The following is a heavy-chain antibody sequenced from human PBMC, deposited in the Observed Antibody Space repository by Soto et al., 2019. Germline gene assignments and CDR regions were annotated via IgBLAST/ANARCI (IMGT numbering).Heavy chain of an antibody. CDR1: GFTFSSHA. Sequence: GGSLRLSCAASGFTFSSHAMHWVRQAPGKGLEWVTLIWYDGSKKYYADSVKGRFTISRDNSKNTVYLQMNSLRVEDTAVYYCARDGGYSSPDSWGQGTLVTVSS. CDR2: IWYDGSKK. CDR3: ARDGGYSSPDS. V-gene: IGHV3-33*01. D-gene: IGHD5-18*01. J-gene: IGHJ4*02.